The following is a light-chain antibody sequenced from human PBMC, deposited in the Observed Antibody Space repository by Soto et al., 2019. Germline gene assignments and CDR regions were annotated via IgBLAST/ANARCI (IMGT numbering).Light chain of an antibody. CDR3: MQALQTPYT. Sequence: DIVMTQSPLSLPVTPGEPASISCRSSQSLLHSNGYNYLDWYLQKPGQSPQLLIYLGSNRSSGVPDRFSGSGSGTYFTLKISRVEAEDGGVYYCMQALQTPYTFGQGATLQIK. CDR2: LGS. J-gene: IGKJ2*01. CDR1: QSLLHSNGYNY. V-gene: IGKV2-28*01.